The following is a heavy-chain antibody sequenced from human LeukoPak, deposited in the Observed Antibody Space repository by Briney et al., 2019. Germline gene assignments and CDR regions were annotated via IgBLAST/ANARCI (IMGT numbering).Heavy chain of an antibody. Sequence: PSETLSLTCAVYGGSFSGYYWSWIRQPPGKGLEWIGEINHSGSTNYNPSLKSRVTISVDTSKNQFSLKLSSVTAAHTAVYSCARGLFYGSGSYYTTRYYYYMDVWGKGTTVTVSS. CDR2: INHSGST. CDR3: ARGLFYGSGSYYTTRYYYYMDV. J-gene: IGHJ6*03. V-gene: IGHV4-34*01. CDR1: GGSFSGYY. D-gene: IGHD3-10*01.